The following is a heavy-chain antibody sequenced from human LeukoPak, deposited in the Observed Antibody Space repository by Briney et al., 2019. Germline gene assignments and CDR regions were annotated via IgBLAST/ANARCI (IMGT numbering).Heavy chain of an antibody. CDR2: IYYSGST. V-gene: IGHV4-31*03. D-gene: IGHD5-12*01. CDR3: ARGSDIVATIWFDP. CDR1: GGSIGSGDYY. J-gene: IGHJ5*02. Sequence: SETLSLTCTVSGGSIGSGDYYWSWIRQHPGKGLEWIGYIYYSGSTYYNPSLKSRVTISGDTTKNQFSLKLSSVTAADTAVYYCARGSDIVATIWFDPWGQGILVTVSS.